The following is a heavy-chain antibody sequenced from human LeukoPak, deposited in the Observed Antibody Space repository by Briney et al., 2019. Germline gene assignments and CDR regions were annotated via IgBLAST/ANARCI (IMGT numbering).Heavy chain of an antibody. Sequence: SETVSLKPSGCTFNMFLISWVRPAPGQGLEGVGGINPIVGTANYAHRPQGRGTITTDESTTTAYLDLSSLRPGDTAVYFCARGNQPEGRYYFYDYWGQGTLVTVSA. CDR2: INPIVGTA. D-gene: IGHD3-9*01. CDR1: GCTFNMFL. V-gene: IGHV1-69*05. J-gene: IGHJ4*02. CDR3: ARGNQPEGRYYFYDY.